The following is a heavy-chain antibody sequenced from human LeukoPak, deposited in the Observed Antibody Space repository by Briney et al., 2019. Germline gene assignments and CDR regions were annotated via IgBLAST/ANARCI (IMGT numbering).Heavy chain of an antibody. CDR2: IKQDGREK. CDR3: ARGVAGTVYY. D-gene: IGHD6-19*01. J-gene: IGHJ4*02. CDR1: GFTFSSYW. V-gene: IGHV3-7*01. Sequence: GGSLRLSCAASGFTFSSYWMSWVRQAPGKGLEGGANIKQDGREKYYVDSVKGRFTISRDNAKNSLYLQMNSLRDEDTAVYYCARGVAGTVYYWGQGTLVTVSS.